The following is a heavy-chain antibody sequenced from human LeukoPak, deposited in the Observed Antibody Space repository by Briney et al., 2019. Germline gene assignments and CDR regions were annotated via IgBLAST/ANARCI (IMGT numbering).Heavy chain of an antibody. CDR3: ARGRGERLVSSGSYPFPYGMDV. D-gene: IGHD1-26*01. CDR2: INHSGST. V-gene: IGHV4-34*01. Sequence: EWNGEINHSGSTNYNPSLKNRVTISVDTSKNQFSLKLSSVTAADTAVYYCARGRGERLVSSGSYPFPYGMDVWGQGTTVTVSS. J-gene: IGHJ6*02.